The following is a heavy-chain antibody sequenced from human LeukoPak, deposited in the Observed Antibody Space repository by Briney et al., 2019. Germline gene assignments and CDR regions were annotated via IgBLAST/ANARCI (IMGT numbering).Heavy chain of an antibody. CDR3: ARDGSIAVAGTEGEYYYYGMDV. V-gene: IGHV3-30-3*01. Sequence: GGSLRLSYAATGFTFSSYAMLWVRQAPGKGLEWVAVISYDGSNKYYADSVKGRFIISRDNSKNTLYLQMNSLRAEDTAVYYCARDGSIAVAGTEGEYYYYGMDVWGQGTTVTVSS. D-gene: IGHD6-19*01. CDR2: ISYDGSNK. CDR1: GFTFSSYA. J-gene: IGHJ6*02.